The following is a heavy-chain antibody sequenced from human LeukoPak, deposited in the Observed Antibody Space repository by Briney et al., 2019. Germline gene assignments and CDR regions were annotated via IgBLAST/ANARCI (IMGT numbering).Heavy chain of an antibody. D-gene: IGHD3-10*01. J-gene: IGHJ4*02. V-gene: IGHV3-7*03. CDR3: ARGGYRGVNDY. CDR2: IKQDGSEK. Sequence: QPGGSLRLSCAASGFTFSSYWMSWVRQAPGKGLEWVANIKQDGSEKYYVDSVKGRFTISRDNSKNTLYLQMNSLRAEDTAVYYCARGGYRGVNDYWGQGTLVTVSS. CDR1: GFTFSSYW.